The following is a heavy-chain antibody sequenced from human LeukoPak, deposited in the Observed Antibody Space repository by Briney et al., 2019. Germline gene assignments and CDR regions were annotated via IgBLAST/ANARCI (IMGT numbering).Heavy chain of an antibody. CDR3: ARGWGYSSSSGSPSRFDP. D-gene: IGHD6-6*01. CDR2: INSDGSST. J-gene: IGHJ5*02. CDR1: GFTFSSYW. Sequence: PGGSLRLSCAASGFTFSSYWMHWVRQAPGKGLVWVSRINSDGSSTSYADSVKGRFTISRDNAKNTLYLQMNSLRAEDTAVYDCARGWGYSSSSGSPSRFDPWGQGTLVTVSS. V-gene: IGHV3-74*01.